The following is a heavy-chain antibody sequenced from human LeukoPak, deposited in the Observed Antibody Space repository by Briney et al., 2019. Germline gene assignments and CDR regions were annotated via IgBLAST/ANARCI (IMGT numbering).Heavy chain of an antibody. CDR1: GGSFSGYY. CDR3: ARSPTGYDSSGYKRSWFDP. V-gene: IGHV4-34*01. J-gene: IGHJ5*02. CDR2: INHSGST. Sequence: SETLSLTCAVYGGSFSGYYWSWIRQPPGKGLEWIGEINHSGSTNYNPSLKSRVTISVDTSKNQFSLKLSSVTAADTAVYYCARSPTGYDSSGYKRSWFDPWGQGTLVTVSS. D-gene: IGHD3-22*01.